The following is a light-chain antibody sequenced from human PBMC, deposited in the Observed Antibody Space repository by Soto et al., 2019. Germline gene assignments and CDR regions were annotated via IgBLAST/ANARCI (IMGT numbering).Light chain of an antibody. CDR3: QHYNSYSEA. CDR2: KAS. CDR1: QTISSW. Sequence: DIQMTQSPSTLSGSVGDRVTITCRASQTISSWLAWYQQKPGKAPKLLIYKASTLKSGVPSRFSGSGSGTEFTLTISSRQPDDFATYYCQHYNSYSEAFGQGTMVELK. J-gene: IGKJ1*01. V-gene: IGKV1-5*03.